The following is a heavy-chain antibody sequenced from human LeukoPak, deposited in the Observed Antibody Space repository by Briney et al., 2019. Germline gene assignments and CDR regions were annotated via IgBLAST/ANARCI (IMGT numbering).Heavy chain of an antibody. CDR3: ARVARELLWFGESNFDY. V-gene: IGHV1-69*01. Sequence: SVKVSCKASGGTFSSYAISWVRQAPGQGLEWMGGIIPIFGTANYAQKFQGRVTITADESTSTAYMELSSLRSEDTAVYYCARVARELLWFGESNFDYWGQGTLVTVSS. CDR2: IIPIFGTA. CDR1: GGTFSSYA. J-gene: IGHJ4*02. D-gene: IGHD3-10*01.